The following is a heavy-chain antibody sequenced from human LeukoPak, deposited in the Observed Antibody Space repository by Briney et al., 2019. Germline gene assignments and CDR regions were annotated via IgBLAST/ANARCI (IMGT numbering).Heavy chain of an antibody. J-gene: IGHJ4*02. Sequence: SQTLSLTCAISGDSVSSHSAAWNWIRQSPSRGLEWLGRTYYRSKWYNDYAVSVKSRITNNPDTSKNQFSLQLNSVTPEDTAVYYCARDRREYYYGSGSYYWYYFDYWGQGTLVTVSS. CDR1: GDSVSSHSAA. CDR3: ARDRREYYYGSGSYYWYYFDY. D-gene: IGHD3-10*01. CDR2: TYYRSKWYN. V-gene: IGHV6-1*01.